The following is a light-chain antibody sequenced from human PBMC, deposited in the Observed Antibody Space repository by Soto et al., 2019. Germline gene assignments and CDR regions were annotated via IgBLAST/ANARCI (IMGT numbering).Light chain of an antibody. V-gene: IGLV2-14*01. CDR3: SSFTSINTWV. CDR1: SSDVGGYNY. CDR2: EVS. Sequence: QSALTQPASVSGSPGQSITISCTGTSSDVGGYNYVSWYQQHPGKAPKLMIYEVSNRPSGVSNRFSGSKSGNTASLTISGLHTEDEADYYCSSFTSINTWVFGGGTMLAVL. J-gene: IGLJ3*02.